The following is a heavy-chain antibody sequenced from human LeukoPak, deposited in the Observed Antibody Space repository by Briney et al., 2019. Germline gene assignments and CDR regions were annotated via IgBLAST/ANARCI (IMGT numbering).Heavy chain of an antibody. V-gene: IGHV3-53*05. D-gene: IGHD5-12*01. CDR2: LYSGGAA. Sequence: GGSLRLSCAVSGFSVRDNYLNWVRQTPGGGLECVSVLYSGGAAYYADSVKGRFTISRDNSKNTLYLQMNSLRAEDTAVYYCAKDLGGYAQYYFDYWGQGTLVTVSS. CDR3: AKDLGGYAQYYFDY. J-gene: IGHJ4*02. CDR1: GFSVRDNY.